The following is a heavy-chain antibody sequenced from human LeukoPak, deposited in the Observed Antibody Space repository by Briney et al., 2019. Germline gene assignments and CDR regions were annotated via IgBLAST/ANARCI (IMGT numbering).Heavy chain of an antibody. J-gene: IGHJ4*02. CDR1: GYTFTTYY. CDR3: ARDGGVAVAGPLVDY. CDR2: INPSGGST. V-gene: IGHV1-46*01. Sequence: GASVKVSCKASGYTFTTYYMHWVRQAPGQGLEWMGIINPSGGSTSYAQKFQGRVTMTRDTSTSTVYMELSSLRAEDTAVYYCARDGGVAVAGPLVDYWGQGTLVTVSS. D-gene: IGHD6-19*01.